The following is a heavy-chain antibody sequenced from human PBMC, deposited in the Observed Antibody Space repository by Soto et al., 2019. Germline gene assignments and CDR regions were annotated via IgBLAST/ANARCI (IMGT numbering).Heavy chain of an antibody. Sequence: GGSLRLSCAASGFTFSSYSMNWVRQASGKGLEWVSSISSSSSYIYYADSVKGRFTISRDNAKNSLYLQMNSLRAEDTAVYYCATGYCICGSCYGGLEAFDIWGQGTMVTVSS. CDR3: ATGYCICGSCYGGLEAFDI. V-gene: IGHV3-21*01. CDR2: ISSSSSYI. D-gene: IGHD2-15*01. CDR1: GFTFSSYS. J-gene: IGHJ3*02.